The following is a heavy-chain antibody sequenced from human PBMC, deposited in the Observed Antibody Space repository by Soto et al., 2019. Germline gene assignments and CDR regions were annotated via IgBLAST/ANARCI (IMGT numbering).Heavy chain of an antibody. CDR1: GGSISSSSYY. D-gene: IGHD7-27*01. Sequence: SETLSLTCTVSGGSISSSSYYWGWIRQPPGKGLEWIGSIYYSGSTYYNPSLKSRVTISVDTSKNQFSLKLSSVTAADTAVYYCARRALTYDYWGQGTLVTVSS. J-gene: IGHJ4*02. CDR2: IYYSGST. CDR3: ARRALTYDY. V-gene: IGHV4-39*01.